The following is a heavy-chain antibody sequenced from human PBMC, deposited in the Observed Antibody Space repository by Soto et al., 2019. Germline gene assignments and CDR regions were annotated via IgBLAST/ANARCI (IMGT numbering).Heavy chain of an antibody. J-gene: IGHJ4*02. D-gene: IGHD3-22*01. CDR2: IYHGGST. CDR3: ARSRGYYDSSGYSYY. Sequence: SETLSLTCAVSGGSISSSNWRSWVRQPPGKGLEWSGEIYHGGSTNYNPSLKSRVTISVDKSKNQFSLKLSSVTAADTAVYYCARSRGYYDSSGYSYYWGQGTLVTVS. CDR1: GGSISSSNW. V-gene: IGHV4-4*02.